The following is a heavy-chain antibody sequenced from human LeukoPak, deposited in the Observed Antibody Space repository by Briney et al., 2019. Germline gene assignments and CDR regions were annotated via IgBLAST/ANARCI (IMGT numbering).Heavy chain of an antibody. CDR1: GGSIDNYY. D-gene: IGHD6-13*01. CDR2: ILYSGTT. Sequence: SETLSLTCTVSGGSIDNYYWSWIRHPPGEGLEWIGHILYSGTTSYTPSLKSRVTISLDTSKKQFSLKPTSVTAADTAVYYCARDLELGYWGQGILVTVSS. CDR3: ARDLELGY. J-gene: IGHJ4*02. V-gene: IGHV4-59*01.